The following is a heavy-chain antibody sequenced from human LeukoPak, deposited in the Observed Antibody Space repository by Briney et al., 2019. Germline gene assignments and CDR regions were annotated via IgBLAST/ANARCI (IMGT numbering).Heavy chain of an antibody. Sequence: SETLSLTCTVSSGSITNYYWSWIRQPPGKGLEWIGFIYYSGRTHYNTHLKSRVTISVDRSKNQFSPKLTAVTAADTAVYYCARLLPRSTAGTTYMDVWGKGTTVTVSS. J-gene: IGHJ6*03. V-gene: IGHV4-59*08. CDR3: ARLLPRSTAGTTYMDV. CDR1: SGSITNYY. D-gene: IGHD6-13*01. CDR2: IYYSGRT.